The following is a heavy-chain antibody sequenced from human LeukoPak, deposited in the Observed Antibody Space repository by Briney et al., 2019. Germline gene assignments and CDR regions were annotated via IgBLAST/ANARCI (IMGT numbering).Heavy chain of an antibody. CDR3: AKSGAGYRYGYGSNYYYYLDV. CDR1: GFTFSSYG. V-gene: IGHV3-30*02. Sequence: PGGSLRLSCAASGFTFSSYGMHWVRQAPGKGLEWVAFIRYDGNNKYYADSVKGRFTISRDNSKNTLYLQMNRLRAEDTAVYYCAKSGAGYRYGYGSNYYYYLDVWGKGTTVTVSS. J-gene: IGHJ6*03. CDR2: IRYDGNNK. D-gene: IGHD5-18*01.